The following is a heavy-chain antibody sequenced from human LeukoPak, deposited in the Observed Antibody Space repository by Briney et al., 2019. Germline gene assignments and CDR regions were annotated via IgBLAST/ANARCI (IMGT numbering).Heavy chain of an antibody. D-gene: IGHD2-2*01. V-gene: IGHV4-34*01. CDR2: INHSGST. Sequence: SETLSLTCAVYGGSSSGYYWSRIRQPPGKGLEWIGEINHSGSTNYNPSLKSRVTISVDTSKNQFSLKLSSVTAADTAVYYCARVYCSSTSCPYYYYGMDVWGKGTTVTVSS. J-gene: IGHJ6*04. CDR3: ARVYCSSTSCPYYYYGMDV. CDR1: GGSSSGYY.